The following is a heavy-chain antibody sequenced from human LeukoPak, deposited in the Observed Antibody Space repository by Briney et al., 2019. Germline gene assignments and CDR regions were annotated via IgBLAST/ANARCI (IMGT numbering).Heavy chain of an antibody. Sequence: SVTVSCKASGGSFSSYTISWVRQAPGQGLEWMGRIIPILGIANYAQKFQGRVTITADKSTSTAYMELSSQRSEDTAVYYCAGAAYNWNDYYYYGMDVWGQGTTVTVSS. CDR2: IIPILGIA. CDR1: GGSFSSYT. J-gene: IGHJ6*02. CDR3: AGAAYNWNDYYYYGMDV. V-gene: IGHV1-69*02. D-gene: IGHD1-20*01.